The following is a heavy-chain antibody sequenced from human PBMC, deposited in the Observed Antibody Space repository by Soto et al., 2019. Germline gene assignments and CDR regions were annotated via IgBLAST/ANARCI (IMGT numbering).Heavy chain of an antibody. V-gene: IGHV5-10-1*01. CDR3: ARHLRFGVANYYYYYYGMDV. CDR2: IDPSDSYT. Sequence: PGESLKISCKGSGYSFTSYWISWVRQMPGKGLEWMGRIDPSDSYTNYSPSFQGHVTISADKSISTAYLQWSSLKASDTAMYYCARHLRFGVANYYYYYYGMDVWGQGTTVTVSS. D-gene: IGHD3-3*01. J-gene: IGHJ6*02. CDR1: GYSFTSYW.